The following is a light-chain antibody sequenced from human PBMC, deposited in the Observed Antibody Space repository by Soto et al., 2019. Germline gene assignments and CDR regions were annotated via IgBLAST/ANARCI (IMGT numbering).Light chain of an antibody. CDR2: GAS. V-gene: IGKV3D-15*01. CDR3: QQYNSYS. J-gene: IGKJ1*01. CDR1: QSVSSN. Sequence: EIVMTQSPATLSVSPGERATLSCRASQSVSSNLARYQQKPGQAPRLLIYGASSRATGIPDRFIGRGSGTEFTLTISSLQPDDFATYYCQQYNSYSFGQGTKVDIK.